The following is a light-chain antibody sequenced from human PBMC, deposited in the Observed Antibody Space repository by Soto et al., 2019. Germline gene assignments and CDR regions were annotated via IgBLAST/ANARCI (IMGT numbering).Light chain of an antibody. CDR2: DVF. CDR1: QSVTKY. Sequence: EVVLTQSPATLSLSPGERATLSCRASQSVTKYLAWYQQKPGQALRLLIYDVFKRATGIPARFSGSGSETDFTLTISSLEPGDFAVYYCQQYNNWITFGQGTRLEIK. CDR3: QQYNNWIT. V-gene: IGKV3-11*01. J-gene: IGKJ5*01.